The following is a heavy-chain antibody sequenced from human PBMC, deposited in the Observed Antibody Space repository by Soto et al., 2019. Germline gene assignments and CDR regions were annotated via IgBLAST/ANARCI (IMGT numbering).Heavy chain of an antibody. J-gene: IGHJ4*02. Sequence: GASVKVSCKASGYTFTSYYMHWVRQAPGQGLEWMGIINPSGGSTSYAQKFQGRVTMTRDTSTSTVYMELISLRSEDTAVYYCARVYCSGGSCYGIDSWGQGTLVTVSS. CDR1: GYTFTSYY. CDR3: ARVYCSGGSCYGIDS. CDR2: INPSGGST. V-gene: IGHV1-46*01. D-gene: IGHD2-15*01.